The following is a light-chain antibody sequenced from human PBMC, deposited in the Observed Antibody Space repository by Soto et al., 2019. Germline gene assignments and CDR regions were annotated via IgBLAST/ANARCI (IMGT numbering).Light chain of an antibody. V-gene: IGLV2-14*01. CDR2: EVS. CDR3: VSYTSTSTLL. J-gene: IGLJ1*01. CDR1: GSDVGNYVF. Sequence: QSVLTQPASVSGSPGQSITISCTGTGSDVGNYVFVSWYQQYPGKAPKLIIFEVSNRPSGVSDRFSGSKSGSTASLSISGLQSEDEADYYCVSYTSTSTLLFGTGTKLTVL.